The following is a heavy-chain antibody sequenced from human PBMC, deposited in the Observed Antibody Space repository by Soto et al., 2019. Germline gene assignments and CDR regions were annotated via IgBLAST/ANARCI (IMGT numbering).Heavy chain of an antibody. J-gene: IGHJ6*02. Sequence: QVQLVQSGAEVKKPGSSVKVSCKASVGTFSSYAISWVRQAPGQGLEWMGGLIPIFRTATYAQKFQGRVRITADESTSTAYMELSSLRCEDTAVYYCAVYCSSTSCYSGGYYYYGTDVWGQGTTVTVFS. V-gene: IGHV1-69*01. D-gene: IGHD2-2*01. CDR1: VGTFSSYA. CDR2: LIPIFRTA. CDR3: AVYCSSTSCYSGGYYYYGTDV.